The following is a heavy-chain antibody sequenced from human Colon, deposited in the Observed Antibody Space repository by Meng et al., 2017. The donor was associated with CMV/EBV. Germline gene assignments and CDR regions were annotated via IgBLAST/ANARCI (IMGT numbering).Heavy chain of an antibody. V-gene: IGHV3-33*06. CDR2: LWSDGNKK. CDR3: AKDWNVVNYYGMDV. CDR1: GFNIRNYG. J-gene: IGHJ6*02. D-gene: IGHD1-1*01. Sequence: GESLKISCEGSGFNIRNYGMHWVRQAPGKGLEWVAVLWSDGNKKFYADSVKGRFTISRDLFENTVYLQMNSLRVEDTALYYRAKDWNVVNYYGMDVWGQGTTVTVSS.